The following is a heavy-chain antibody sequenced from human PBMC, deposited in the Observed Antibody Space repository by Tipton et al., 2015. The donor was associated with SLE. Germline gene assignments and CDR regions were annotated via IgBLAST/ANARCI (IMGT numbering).Heavy chain of an antibody. CDR1: GFNVSRNY. D-gene: IGHD3-3*01. Sequence: SLRLSCAASGFNVSRNYMSWVRQAPGKGLEWVSIIYRAGTTFYADSVKGCFTISRDNSKDTVFLQINSLSAGDTAVYYCANYKGGTMFALWGQGTMVTVSS. J-gene: IGHJ3*01. CDR2: IYRAGTT. V-gene: IGHV3-53*01. CDR3: ANYKGGTMFAL.